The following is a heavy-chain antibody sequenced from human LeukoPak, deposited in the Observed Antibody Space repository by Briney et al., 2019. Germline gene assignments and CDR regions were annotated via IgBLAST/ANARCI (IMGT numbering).Heavy chain of an antibody. Sequence: PGGSLRLSCAASGFTFSSYWMTWVRQAPGKGLEWVANIKQDGSEEYYVDSVKGRFTISRDNAKNSLYLQMNSLRAEDTAIYYCATGWGSFDFWGQGTLVTVSS. V-gene: IGHV3-7*01. CDR2: IKQDGSEE. D-gene: IGHD1-14*01. CDR3: ATGWGSFDF. J-gene: IGHJ4*02. CDR1: GFTFSSYW.